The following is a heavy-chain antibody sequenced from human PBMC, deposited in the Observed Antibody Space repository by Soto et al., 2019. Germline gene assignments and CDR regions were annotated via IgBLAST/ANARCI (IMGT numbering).Heavy chain of an antibody. D-gene: IGHD3-16*01. CDR3: ARVDGGLRLGEFNY. V-gene: IGHV4-31*03. CDR2: IYYSGST. CDR1: GGSISSGGYY. Sequence: QVQLQESGPGLVKPSQTLSLTCTVSGGSISSGGYYWSWIRQHPGKGLEWIGYIYYSGSTYYNPFLKGRVTISVNTFKNQFSLKLSSGTAADTAGYYCARVDGGLRLGEFNYWGQGTLVTVSS. J-gene: IGHJ4*02.